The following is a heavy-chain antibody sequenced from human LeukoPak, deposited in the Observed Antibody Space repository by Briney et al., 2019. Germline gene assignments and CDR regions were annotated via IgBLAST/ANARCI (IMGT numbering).Heavy chain of an antibody. D-gene: IGHD3-22*01. CDR3: ARASDSSGYYLIDY. J-gene: IGHJ4*02. V-gene: IGHV4-59*01. Sequence: SETLSLTCAVYGGSFSSYYWSWIRQPPGKGLEWIGYIYYSGSTNYNPSLKSRVTISVDTSKNQFSLKLSSVTAADTAVYYCARASDSSGYYLIDYWGQGTLVTVSS. CDR2: IYYSGST. CDR1: GGSFSSYY.